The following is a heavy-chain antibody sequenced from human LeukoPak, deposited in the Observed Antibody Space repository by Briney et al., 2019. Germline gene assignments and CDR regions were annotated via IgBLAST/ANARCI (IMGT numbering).Heavy chain of an antibody. J-gene: IGHJ6*03. CDR1: GGSISSYY. Sequence: SETLSLTCTVSGGSISSYYWGWIREPPGKGLGWIWDIYYSGSTNYDPSLKSRVTISVDTSKNQFSLKLSSVTAADTAVYYCARGWIQLWAPYYYYMDVWGKGTTVTVSS. CDR2: IYYSGST. CDR3: ARGWIQLWAPYYYYMDV. D-gene: IGHD5-18*01. V-gene: IGHV4-59*01.